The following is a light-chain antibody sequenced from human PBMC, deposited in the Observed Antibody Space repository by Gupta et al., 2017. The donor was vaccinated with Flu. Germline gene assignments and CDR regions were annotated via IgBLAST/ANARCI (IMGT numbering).Light chain of an antibody. Sequence: ETVMTHPPATLSLSPGERATLSCRASQSVSNSLTWYQQKPGQAPKLLIYGASTRATDVPARFSGSGSGTEFTLTISSLQSEDFAVYYCQHNDSRPWTFGQGTKVEIK. CDR3: QHNDSRPWT. CDR2: GAS. V-gene: IGKV3-15*01. CDR1: QSVSNS. J-gene: IGKJ1*01.